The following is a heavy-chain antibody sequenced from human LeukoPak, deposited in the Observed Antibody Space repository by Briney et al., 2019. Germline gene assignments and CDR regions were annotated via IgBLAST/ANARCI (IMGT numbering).Heavy chain of an antibody. V-gene: IGHV3-15*01. CDR2: IKGKTGGGTA. CDR1: GFTFSNAW. Sequence: GGSLRHSCAASGFTFSNAWMSWVRQAPGKGLEWVGRIKGKTGGGTADYAAPVKGRFTISRDDSKNALYLQMNSLKTEDTAVYFCTTGISSTGSSEWGQGTLVTVSS. J-gene: IGHJ4*02. D-gene: IGHD1-26*01. CDR3: TTGISSTGSSE.